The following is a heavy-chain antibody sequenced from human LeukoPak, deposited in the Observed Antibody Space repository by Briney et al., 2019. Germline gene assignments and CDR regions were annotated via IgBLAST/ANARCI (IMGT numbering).Heavy chain of an antibody. CDR1: GITFSNSA. D-gene: IGHD2-15*01. CDR3: TIMNVIRGGFDM. V-gene: IGHV3-23*01. Sequence: GGSLRLSCAASGITFSNSAMSWVRQTPGTGLEWVSTISGSGSGTYYTDSVEGRFTISRDNSKNTLYLQMNSLRAEDTAVYYCTIMNVIRGGFDMWGQGTMVTVSS. J-gene: IGHJ3*02. CDR2: ISGSGSGT.